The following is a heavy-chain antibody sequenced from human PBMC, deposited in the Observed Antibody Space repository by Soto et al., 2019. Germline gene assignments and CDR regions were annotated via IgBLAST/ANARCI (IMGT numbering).Heavy chain of an antibody. V-gene: IGHV3-7*03. CDR3: ARDTGGVWGTLDY. J-gene: IGHJ4*02. Sequence: GGSLRLSCAASGFTFSSYWMSWVRQAPGKGLEWVANIKQDGSEKYYVDSVKGRFTISRDNAKNSLYLQMNSLRAEDSAVYYCARDTGGVWGTLDYWGQGTLVTVSS. CDR1: GFTFSSYW. D-gene: IGHD3-16*01. CDR2: IKQDGSEK.